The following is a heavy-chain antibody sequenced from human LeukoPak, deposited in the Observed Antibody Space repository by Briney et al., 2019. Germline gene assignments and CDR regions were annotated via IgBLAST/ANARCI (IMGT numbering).Heavy chain of an antibody. V-gene: IGHV3-23*01. CDR2: INGGGDTT. Sequence: GGSLRLSCAASGFTFSSSAISWVRQAPGKGLEWLSTINGGGDTTFYADSVKGRFTISRDSSKNTLYLQMNRLRTEDTAIYYCAKANPTPRGVNFDYWGQGTLVTVSS. CDR1: GFTFSSSA. D-gene: IGHD3-10*01. CDR3: AKANPTPRGVNFDY. J-gene: IGHJ4*02.